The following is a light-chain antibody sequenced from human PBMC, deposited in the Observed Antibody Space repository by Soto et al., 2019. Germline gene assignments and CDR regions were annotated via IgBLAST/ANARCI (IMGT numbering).Light chain of an antibody. CDR1: SSNIKTNG. CDR2: SNN. J-gene: IGLJ2*01. CDR3: ATWGDSLNGLI. V-gene: IGLV1-44*01. Sequence: QSVLTQPPSASGTPGQRVTISCSGGSSNIKTNGVSWYQQVPGAAPKLLIYSNNQRPSGAPDRFTGSKSGTSASLAIAGLQSEDEATYHCATWGDSLNGLIFGGGTKVTVL.